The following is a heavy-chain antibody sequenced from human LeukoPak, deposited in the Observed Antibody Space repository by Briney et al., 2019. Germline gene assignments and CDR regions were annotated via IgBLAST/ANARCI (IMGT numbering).Heavy chain of an antibody. Sequence: GESLKISCKGSGYSFTSYWIGWVRQMPGKGLEWMGIIHPGDSDTRYSPSFQGQVTISADKSISTAYLQWSSLKASDTAMYYCAAGYCSGGSCYAVGGVDYWGQGTLVTVSS. J-gene: IGHJ4*02. CDR1: GYSFTSYW. CDR2: IHPGDSDT. V-gene: IGHV5-51*01. CDR3: AAGYCSGGSCYAVGGVDY. D-gene: IGHD2-15*01.